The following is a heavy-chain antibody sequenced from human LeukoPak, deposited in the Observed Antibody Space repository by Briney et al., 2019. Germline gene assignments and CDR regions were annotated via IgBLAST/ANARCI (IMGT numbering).Heavy chain of an antibody. J-gene: IGHJ4*02. Sequence: PGGSLRLSCAASGLTVSSNYMGWVRQAPGKGLEWVSVIYSGGNTFYADSVKGRFTISRDNSKNALYLQMNSLRAEDTAVYYCASNYDSSGYYNYWGQGTLVTVSS. CDR3: ASNYDSSGYYNY. CDR2: IYSGGNT. D-gene: IGHD3-22*01. CDR1: GLTVSSNY. V-gene: IGHV3-53*01.